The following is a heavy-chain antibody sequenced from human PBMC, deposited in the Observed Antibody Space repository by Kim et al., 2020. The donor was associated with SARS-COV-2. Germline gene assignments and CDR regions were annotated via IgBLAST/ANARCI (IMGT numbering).Heavy chain of an antibody. CDR2: INTNTGNP. D-gene: IGHD6-19*01. CDR3: ARGTAVAGKRHYGMDV. V-gene: IGHV7-4-1*02. J-gene: IGHJ6*02. Sequence: ASVKVSCKASGYTFTSYAMNWVRQAPGQGLEWMGWINTNTGNPTYAQGFTGRFVFSLDTSVSTAYLQISSLKAEDTAVYFCARGTAVAGKRHYGMDVWGQATTVTVSS. CDR1: GYTFTSYA.